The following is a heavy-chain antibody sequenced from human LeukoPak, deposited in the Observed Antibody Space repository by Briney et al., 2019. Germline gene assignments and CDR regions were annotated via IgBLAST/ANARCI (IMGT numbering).Heavy chain of an antibody. CDR3: ARDGGYPLGAFDI. Sequence: KPSETLSLTCTVSGVSISSYYWSWIRQPPGKGLEWIGHIYYSGGANYNPSLKSRVTISLDTSRSQFSLKLSSVTAAGTAVYYCARDGGYPLGAFDIWGLGALVTVSS. CDR2: IYYSGGA. D-gene: IGHD6-13*01. J-gene: IGHJ3*02. CDR1: GVSISSYY. V-gene: IGHV4-59*01.